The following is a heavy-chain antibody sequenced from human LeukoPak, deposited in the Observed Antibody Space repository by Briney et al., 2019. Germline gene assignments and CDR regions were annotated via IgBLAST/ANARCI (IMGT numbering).Heavy chain of an antibody. D-gene: IGHD6-19*01. CDR2: VGTAGET. CDR1: GSALSNYG. V-gene: IGHV3-23*01. Sequence: GGSLRLSCAASGSALSNYGVICLPQAPGKGVEWVSGVGTAGETHSADSMKGRFTVHRDNSQNTLYLQMNSLKGDDTAVYYCAAGRFGSGWDSWGQGTLVT. J-gene: IGHJ4*02. CDR3: AAGRFGSGWDS.